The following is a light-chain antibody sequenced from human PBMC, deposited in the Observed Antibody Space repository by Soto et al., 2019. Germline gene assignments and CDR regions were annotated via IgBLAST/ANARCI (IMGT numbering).Light chain of an antibody. V-gene: IGKV1-6*01. CDR2: RAS. CDR3: LQERNYPRT. Sequence: AIQMTQSPSSLSASVGDRVTITCRASQDIRNELGWYQQRPEKAPKALIYRASNLQSGVPSRFSGSGFGTDFTLTISRRQPEDFATYYCLQERNYPRTFGQGTKVDSK. J-gene: IGKJ1*01. CDR1: QDIRNE.